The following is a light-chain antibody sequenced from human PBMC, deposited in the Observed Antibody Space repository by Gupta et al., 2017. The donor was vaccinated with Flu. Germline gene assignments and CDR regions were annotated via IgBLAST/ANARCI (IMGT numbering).Light chain of an antibody. CDR1: KVGDKY. Sequence: TCSGDKVGDKYACWYQQKPGQSPVLVIYQGNKRPAGIPGRFSGSNSGNTATLTIGGTQALDEADYYCQAWDSSSYVFGTGTKVTVL. V-gene: IGLV3-1*01. CDR2: QGN. CDR3: QAWDSSSYV. J-gene: IGLJ1*01.